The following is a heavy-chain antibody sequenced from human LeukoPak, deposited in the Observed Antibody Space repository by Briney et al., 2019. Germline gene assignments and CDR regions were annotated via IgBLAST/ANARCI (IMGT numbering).Heavy chain of an antibody. CDR2: ISGSASST. CDR1: GFTFSSYG. J-gene: IGHJ4*02. CDR3: AKGRVVGAS. D-gene: IGHD1-26*01. V-gene: IGHV3-23*01. Sequence: QPGGSLRLSCAASGFTFSSYGMSWVRQAPGKGLEWVSAISGSASSTYYADSAKGRFTSSRDNSKNTLYLQRNSLRADDTAVYYCAKGRVVGASWGQGTLVTVSS.